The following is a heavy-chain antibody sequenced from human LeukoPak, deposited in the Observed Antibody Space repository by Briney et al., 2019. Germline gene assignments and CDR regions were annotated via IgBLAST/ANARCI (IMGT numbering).Heavy chain of an antibody. CDR2: IKSKTDGGTT. V-gene: IGHV3-15*01. D-gene: IGHD2-15*01. CDR1: GFTFSNAW. J-gene: IGHJ3*02. CDR3: ARNALPYAFDI. Sequence: PGGSLRLSCAASGFTFSNAWMSWVRQAPGKGLEWVGRIKSKTDGGTTDYAAPVKGRFTISRDDSKNTLYLQMNSLKTEDTAVYYCARNALPYAFDIWGQGTMVTVSS.